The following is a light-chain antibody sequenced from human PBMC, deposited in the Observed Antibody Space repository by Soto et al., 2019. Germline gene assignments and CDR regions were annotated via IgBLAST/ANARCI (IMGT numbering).Light chain of an antibody. CDR2: DAS. CDR3: QQPDA. J-gene: IGKJ5*01. CDR1: QSINDN. V-gene: IGKV3-11*01. Sequence: EIVMTQSPATLSLSPGERAALSCRASQSINDNLAWYQQKPGQAPRLLIYDASNRATGIPARFSGSGSGTDFTLTISSLEPEDFAVYYCQQPDAFGQGTRLEIK.